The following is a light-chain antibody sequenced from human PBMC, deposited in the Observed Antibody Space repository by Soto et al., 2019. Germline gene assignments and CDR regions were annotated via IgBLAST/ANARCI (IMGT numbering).Light chain of an antibody. J-gene: IGLJ1*01. CDR1: SSDVGSYNL. CDR3: CSYAGSGTYV. V-gene: IGLV2-23*01. Sequence: LTQPASGSGSPGQSITISCTGTSSDVGSYNLVSWYQQHPGKAPKLMIYEGSKRPSGVSNRFSGSKSGNTASLTISGLQAEDEADYYCCSYAGSGTYVFGTGTKSPS. CDR2: EGS.